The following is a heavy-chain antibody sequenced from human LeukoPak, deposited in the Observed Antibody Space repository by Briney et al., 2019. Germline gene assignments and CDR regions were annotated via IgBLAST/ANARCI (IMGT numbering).Heavy chain of an antibody. D-gene: IGHD1-26*01. CDR2: MHYTGTT. Sequence: KPSETLSLTCTVSGGSIRSSSYNWGWIRQPPGKGLEWIGSMHYTGTTYYNPSLKSRVTISVDTSKNQFSLKVSSVTAADTAVYYCARTGGSFYFYYYMDVWGKGTTVTVSS. CDR1: GGSIRSSSYN. J-gene: IGHJ6*03. V-gene: IGHV4-39*07. CDR3: ARTGGSFYFYYYMDV.